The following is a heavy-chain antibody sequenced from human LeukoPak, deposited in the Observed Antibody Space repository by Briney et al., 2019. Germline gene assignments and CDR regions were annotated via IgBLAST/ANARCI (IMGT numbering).Heavy chain of an antibody. CDR1: GFTFSSYE. CDR2: ISSSGSTI. CDR3: ARVATGTPGEFDY. D-gene: IGHD1-1*01. Sequence: GGSLRLSCAASGFTFSSYEMNWVRQAPGKGLEWVSYISSSGSTIYYADSVKGRFTISRDNAKNSLYLQMNSLRAEDTAVYYCARVATGTPGEFDYWGQGTLVTVSS. V-gene: IGHV3-48*03. J-gene: IGHJ4*02.